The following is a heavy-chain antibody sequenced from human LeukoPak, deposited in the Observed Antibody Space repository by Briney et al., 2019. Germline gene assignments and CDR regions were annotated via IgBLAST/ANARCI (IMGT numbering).Heavy chain of an antibody. CDR1: GYTFTDHY. Sequence: GASVKVSCKASGYTFTDHYIHWVRQAPGQGLEWMGWINPKSGGTNYAQNFQGRVTMTRDTSSTTVYMELTRLRSDDTAVYYCARPLGSLKEYWWFDPWGQGTLVTVSS. CDR2: INPKSGGT. J-gene: IGHJ5*02. CDR3: ARPLGSLKEYWWFDP. D-gene: IGHD2/OR15-2a*01. V-gene: IGHV1-2*02.